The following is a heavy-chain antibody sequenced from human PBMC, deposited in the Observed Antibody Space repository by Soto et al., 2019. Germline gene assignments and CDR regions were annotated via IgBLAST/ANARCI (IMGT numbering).Heavy chain of an antibody. CDR2: IKQDGSEK. CDR3: TTLSITIFGVVLMDV. CDR1: GFTFSSYW. D-gene: IGHD3-3*01. Sequence: GGSLRLSCAASGFTFSSYWMSWVRQAPGKGLEWVANIKQDGSEKYYAAPVKGRFTISRDDSKNTLYLQMNSLKTEDTAVYYCTTLSITIFGVVLMDVWGQGTTVTVSS. V-gene: IGHV3-7*03. J-gene: IGHJ6*02.